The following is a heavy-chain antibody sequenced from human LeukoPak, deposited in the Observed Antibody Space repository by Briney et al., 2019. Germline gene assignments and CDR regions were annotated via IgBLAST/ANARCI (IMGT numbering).Heavy chain of an antibody. V-gene: IGHV4-59*08. J-gene: IGHJ4*02. Sequence: PSETLSLTCTVSGGSISSYYWSWIRQPPGKGLEWIGYIYYSVSTNYNPSLKSRVTISVDTSKNQFSLKLSSVTAADTAVYYCARSRSWLYYFDYWGQGTLVTVSS. CDR3: ARSRSWLYYFDY. D-gene: IGHD6-13*01. CDR1: GGSISSYY. CDR2: IYYSVST.